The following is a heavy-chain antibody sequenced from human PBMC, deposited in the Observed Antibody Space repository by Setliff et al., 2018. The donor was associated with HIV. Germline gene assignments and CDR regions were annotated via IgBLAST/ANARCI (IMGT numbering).Heavy chain of an antibody. J-gene: IGHJ4*02. CDR1: GYTFTNYY. CDR3: AREGQVVVTAKGFDY. D-gene: IGHD2-15*01. CDR2: VNTVGGGA. V-gene: IGHV1-46*01. Sequence: ASVKVSCKTSGYTFTNYYMHWMRQAPGQGLEWMGVVNTVGGGASYAQKFQGRLTVTRDTSTSTVYMELSSLRSEDTAVYYCAREGQVVVTAKGFDYWGLGTLVTSP.